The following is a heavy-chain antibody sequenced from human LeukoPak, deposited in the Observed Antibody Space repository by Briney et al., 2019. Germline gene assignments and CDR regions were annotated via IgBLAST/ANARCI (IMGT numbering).Heavy chain of an antibody. Sequence: PGGSLRLSCAASGFALSDYYMSWIRQAPGKGLEWVSYISSSSIYTNYAHSVKGRFTISRDNAKNSLYLQMNSLRAEDTAVYYCARDREYYFDYWGQGTLVTVSS. J-gene: IGHJ4*02. CDR2: ISSSSIYT. CDR1: GFALSDYY. CDR3: ARDREYYFDY. V-gene: IGHV3-11*06.